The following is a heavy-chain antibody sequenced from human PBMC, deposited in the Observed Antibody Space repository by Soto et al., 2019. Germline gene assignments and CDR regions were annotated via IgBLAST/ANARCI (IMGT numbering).Heavy chain of an antibody. V-gene: IGHV1-2*02. D-gene: IGHD1-26*01. CDR3: ARDQSGADLGSPDY. CDR2: MNANSGGA. J-gene: IGHJ4*02. Sequence: QVQLVQSGAEVKKPGASVKVSCKASGYTFTGYYIHWVRQAPGQGLEWMGWMNANSGGANHAPKFQGRVAMSRDTSTNTAYLQLRALTSDDTAVYYCARDQSGADLGSPDYWGRGTLVTVSS. CDR1: GYTFTGYY.